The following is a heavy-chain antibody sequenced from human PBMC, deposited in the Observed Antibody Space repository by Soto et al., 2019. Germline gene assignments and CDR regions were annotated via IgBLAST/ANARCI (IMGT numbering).Heavy chain of an antibody. CDR1: GYSFSTFA. V-gene: IGHV1-3*01. CDR3: ATQGRTTTVFDV. J-gene: IGHJ4*02. CDR2: INAGNGDT. D-gene: IGHD4-4*01. Sequence: ASVKVSCKASGYSFSTFAIHWVRQAPGQRLEWMGWINAGNGDTKYSEKFQGRVTITGRTSASTAYMDLSSLRSEDTAVYYCATQGRTTTVFDVWGQGTLVIVSS.